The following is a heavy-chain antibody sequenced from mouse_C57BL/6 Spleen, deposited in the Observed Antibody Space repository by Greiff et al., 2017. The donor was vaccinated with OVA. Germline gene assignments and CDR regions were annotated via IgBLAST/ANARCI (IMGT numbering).Heavy chain of an antibody. D-gene: IGHD1-1*01. J-gene: IGHJ1*03. CDR1: GFTFSDYY. V-gene: IGHV5-16*01. Sequence: EVHLVESEGGLVQPGSSMKLSCTASGFTFSDYYMAWVRQVPEKGLEWVANINYDGSSTYYLDSLKSRFIISRDNAKNILYLQMSSLKSEDTATYYCARDSFYYYGSSTGYFDVWGTGTTVTVSS. CDR2: INYDGSST. CDR3: ARDSFYYYGSSTGYFDV.